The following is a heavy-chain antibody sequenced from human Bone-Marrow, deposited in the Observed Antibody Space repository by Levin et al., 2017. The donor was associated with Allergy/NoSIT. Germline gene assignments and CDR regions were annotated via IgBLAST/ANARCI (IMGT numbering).Heavy chain of an antibody. Sequence: GASVKVSCAASGFSFSSHWMSWVRQAPGKGLEWVARINHIGSETYYVDSVKGRFTTSIDNAKNSLYLQMNSLRAEDTAVYYCARDGVDAGVYFDYWGQGTLVTVSS. J-gene: IGHJ4*02. CDR2: INHIGSET. V-gene: IGHV3-7*01. CDR1: GFSFSSHW. CDR3: ARDGVDAGVYFDY. D-gene: IGHD2-15*01.